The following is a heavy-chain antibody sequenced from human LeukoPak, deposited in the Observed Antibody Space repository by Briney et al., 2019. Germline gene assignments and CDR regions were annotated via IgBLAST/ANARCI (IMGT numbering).Heavy chain of an antibody. D-gene: IGHD2-2*01. V-gene: IGHV4-38-2*02. CDR1: GYSISSGYY. J-gene: IGHJ6*03. Sequence: PSETLSLTCTVSGYSISSGYYWGWIRQPPGKGLEWIGSIYHSGSTYYNPSLKSRVTISVDTSKNQFSLKLSSVTAADTAVYYCARVLDCSSTSCYYLYYYYYMDVWGKGTTVTVSS. CDR2: IYHSGST. CDR3: ARVLDCSSTSCYYLYYYYYMDV.